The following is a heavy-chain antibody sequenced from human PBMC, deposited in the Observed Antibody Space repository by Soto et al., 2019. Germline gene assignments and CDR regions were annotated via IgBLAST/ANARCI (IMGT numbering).Heavy chain of an antibody. CDR1: GYRFITYW. Sequence: GESLKISCEASGYRFITYWIGWVRQMPGKGLEWMGIIYPGDSDTRYSPSFQGQVTISADKSISTAYLQWSSLKASDTAMYYCAGGGVRGVITRTRDYYGMDVWGQGTTVTVSS. CDR2: IYPGDSDT. CDR3: AGGGVRGVITRTRDYYGMDV. D-gene: IGHD3-10*01. J-gene: IGHJ6*02. V-gene: IGHV5-51*01.